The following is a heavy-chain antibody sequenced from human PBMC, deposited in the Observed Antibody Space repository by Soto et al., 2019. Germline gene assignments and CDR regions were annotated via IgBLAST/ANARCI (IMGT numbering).Heavy chain of an antibody. D-gene: IGHD3-16*01. CDR1: NGSIIHYY. V-gene: IGHV4-59*01. J-gene: IGHJ3*02. CDR3: SRLLTWGTTTGDGFDI. Sequence: SETLSLTCTVSNGSIIHYYWSWIRQPPGKGPEWIGYIYYSGSTNYNPSLKSRVTMSVDMSRNQLSLKLNSVTAADTAVYYCSRLLTWGTTTGDGFDIWGKGTMVPASS. CDR2: IYYSGST.